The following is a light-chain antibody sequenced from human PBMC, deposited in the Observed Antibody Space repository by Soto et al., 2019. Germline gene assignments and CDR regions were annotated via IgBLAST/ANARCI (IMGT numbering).Light chain of an antibody. J-gene: IGKJ1*01. CDR2: KAS. V-gene: IGKV1-5*03. Sequence: DIQITQSPSTRSGSVRDRVTITCRASQTISSWLALYQQKPGKAPKLLIYKASTLKSGVPSRFSGSGSGTEFTLTISSLQPDDFATYYCQHYNSYSEAFGQGTKVDIK. CDR1: QTISSW. CDR3: QHYNSYSEA.